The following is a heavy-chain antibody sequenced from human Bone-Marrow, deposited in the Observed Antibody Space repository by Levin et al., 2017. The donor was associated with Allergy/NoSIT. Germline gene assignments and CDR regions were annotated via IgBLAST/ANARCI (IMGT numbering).Heavy chain of an antibody. D-gene: IGHD3-9*01. Sequence: PGGSLRLSCAASGFTFNRYWMHWVRQAPGKGLVWVSRVNTNGSGTRYADSVKGRFTISRDNAKNTLYLQMNSLRAEDTAVYYCARGKVDWFTSAAPYFQYWGQGTLVTVSS. CDR1: GFTFNRYW. CDR3: ARGKVDWFTSAAPYFQY. CDR2: VNTNGSGT. J-gene: IGHJ1*01. V-gene: IGHV3-74*01.